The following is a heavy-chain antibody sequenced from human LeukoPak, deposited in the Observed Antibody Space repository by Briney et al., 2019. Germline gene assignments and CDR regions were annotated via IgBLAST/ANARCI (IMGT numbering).Heavy chain of an antibody. J-gene: IGHJ4*02. V-gene: IGHV1-2*02. CDR3: ARESVWGSYPQRGYYFDY. Sequence: GASVKVSCKASGYTFTGYYMHWVRQAPGQGPEWMGWINPNSGGINYAQKFQGRVTTTRDTSISTVYMELSRLRSDDTAVYYCARESVWGSYPQRGYYFDYWGQGTLVTVSS. CDR2: INPNSGGI. D-gene: IGHD3-16*02. CDR1: GYTFTGYY.